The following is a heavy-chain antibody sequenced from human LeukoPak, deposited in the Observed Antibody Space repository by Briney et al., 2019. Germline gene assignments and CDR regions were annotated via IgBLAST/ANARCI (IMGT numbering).Heavy chain of an antibody. Sequence: ASVTVSCKASGYTFTGYYMHWGRQAPGQGLEWMGWINPNSGGTNYAQKFQGRVTMTRDTSISTAYMELSRLRSDDTAVYYCARIRSIVVVVAELDPWGQGTLVTVSS. J-gene: IGHJ5*02. CDR1: GYTFTGYY. CDR2: INPNSGGT. CDR3: ARIRSIVVVVAELDP. V-gene: IGHV1-2*02. D-gene: IGHD2-15*01.